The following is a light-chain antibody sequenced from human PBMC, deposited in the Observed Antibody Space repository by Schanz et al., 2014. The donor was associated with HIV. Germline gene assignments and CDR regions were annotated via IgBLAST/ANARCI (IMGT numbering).Light chain of an antibody. CDR3: QSYDGTLRAVV. J-gene: IGLJ2*01. Sequence: QSVLTQPPSASGTPGQRVTISCSGSSSNIQKNYVYWYQQLAGTAPKLLIYEDNRRPSGVPDRFSGSRSGTSASLAITGLQAADEADYYCQSYDGTLRAVVFGGGTKLTVL. V-gene: IGLV1-47*01. CDR1: SSNIQKNY. CDR2: EDN.